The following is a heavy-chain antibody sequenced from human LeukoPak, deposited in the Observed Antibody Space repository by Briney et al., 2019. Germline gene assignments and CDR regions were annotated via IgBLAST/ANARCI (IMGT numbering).Heavy chain of an antibody. V-gene: IGHV1-2*02. Sequence: GASVKVSCKASGYTFTGYYMHWARQAPGPGLEWMGWINRKSGVTNYAQKFQGRVSMTRDTSISTAYMDLSRLRSDDTAVFFCARDRLVGSYAPSQDYGMGVWGQGTTVTVSS. D-gene: IGHD3-16*01. CDR3: ARDRLVGSYAPSQDYGMGV. CDR1: GYTFTGYY. J-gene: IGHJ6*02. CDR2: INRKSGVT.